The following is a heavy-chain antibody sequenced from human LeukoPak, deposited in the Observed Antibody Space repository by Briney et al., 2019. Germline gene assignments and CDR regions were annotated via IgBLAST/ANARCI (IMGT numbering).Heavy chain of an antibody. CDR3: ARDLEAISGLNWFDP. D-gene: IGHD1-14*01. CDR1: GFTFSSYA. V-gene: IGHV3-30-3*01. CDR2: ISYDGSNK. Sequence: GESLRLSCAASGFTFSSYAMHWVRQAPGKGLEWVAVISYDGSNKYYADSVKGRFTISRDNSKNTLYLQMNSLRAEDTAVYYCARDLEAISGLNWFDPWGQGTLVTVSS. J-gene: IGHJ5*02.